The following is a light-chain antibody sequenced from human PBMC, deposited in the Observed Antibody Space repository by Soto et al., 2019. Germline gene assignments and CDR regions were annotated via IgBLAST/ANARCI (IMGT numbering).Light chain of an antibody. V-gene: IGKV1-39*01. CDR2: AAS. CDR3: QQSDGIPCT. CDR1: QSISTY. J-gene: IGKJ2*02. Sequence: DIQMTQSPFSLSASVGDRVTITCRASQSISTYVSWYQQKAAKAPKRLIYAASGLQSEVPSRFVGGGSDTEFTLTMTSLQPEDVATYYCQQSDGIPCTFGQAAKLEIK.